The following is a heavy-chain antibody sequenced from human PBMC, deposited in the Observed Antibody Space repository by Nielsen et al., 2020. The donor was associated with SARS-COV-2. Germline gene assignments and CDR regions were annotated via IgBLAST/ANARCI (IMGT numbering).Heavy chain of an antibody. D-gene: IGHD3-10*01. J-gene: IGHJ4*02. V-gene: IGHV3-53*01. CDR2: IYDSGIT. CDR3: AREGSRGFYPDF. Sequence: GESLKISCAASGFIVSSNSMSWVRQAPGKGLEWLSVIYDSGITYYADSVKGRFIISRDNSKNTLYLQMNSLRGEDTAVYYCAREGSRGFYPDFWGQGILVTVSS. CDR1: GFIVSSNS.